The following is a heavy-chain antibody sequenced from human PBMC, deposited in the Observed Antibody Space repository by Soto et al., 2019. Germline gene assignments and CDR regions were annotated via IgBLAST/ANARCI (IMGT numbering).Heavy chain of an antibody. D-gene: IGHD3-9*01. V-gene: IGHV3-11*01. J-gene: IGHJ4*02. CDR3: ARVTGYYFDY. CDR1: GFTFSNAW. CDR2: ISSSGSTI. Sequence: GGSLRLSCAASGFTFSNAWMNWVRQAPGKGLEWVSYISSSGSTIYYADSVKGRFTISRVNAQNSLYLQMNSLTAEDSAMYFCARVTGYYFDYCGQGTLVTVSS.